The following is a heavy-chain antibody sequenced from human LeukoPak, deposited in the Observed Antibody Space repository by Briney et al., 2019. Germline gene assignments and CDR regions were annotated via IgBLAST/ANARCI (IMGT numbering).Heavy chain of an antibody. CDR3: ARVIAAQYLDY. J-gene: IGHJ4*02. CDR2: MYYSEST. D-gene: IGHD6-6*01. CDR1: GGSIGSGTYY. V-gene: IGHV4-39*01. Sequence: TETLSLTCTVSGGSIGSGTYYWGWIRQPPGKGLEWIVSMYYSESTYYNPSLKSRVTISIDTSQNQFSLKLSSVTAADTAVYYCARVIAAQYLDYWGQGTLVTVSS.